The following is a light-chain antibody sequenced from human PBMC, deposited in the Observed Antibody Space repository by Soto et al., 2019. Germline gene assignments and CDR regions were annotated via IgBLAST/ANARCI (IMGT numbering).Light chain of an antibody. CDR2: SNN. Sequence: QSVLTQPPSASGTPGQRVTISCSGSSSNIGSNLVYWYQQLPGTAPKLLIYSNNQRPSGVPDRFSGSKSDTSASLAISGLRSEDGADYYCAPWDDSLSARVFGGGTKLTVL. CDR3: APWDDSLSARV. V-gene: IGLV1-47*02. J-gene: IGLJ3*02. CDR1: SSNIGSNL.